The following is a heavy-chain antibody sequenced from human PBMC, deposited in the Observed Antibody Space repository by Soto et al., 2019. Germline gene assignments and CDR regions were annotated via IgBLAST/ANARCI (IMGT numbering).Heavy chain of an antibody. D-gene: IGHD1-1*01. CDR1: GYTFTTYG. V-gene: IGHV1-18*01. Sequence: QVHLVQSGAEVKRPGASVKVSCKGSGYTFTTYGITWVRQAPGQGLEWVGWISAHNGNTNYAQKLQGRVTVTRDTPTSTAYMELRSLRSDDTAVYYCARGRYGDYWGQGALVTGSS. CDR2: ISAHNGNT. CDR3: ARGRYGDY. J-gene: IGHJ4*02.